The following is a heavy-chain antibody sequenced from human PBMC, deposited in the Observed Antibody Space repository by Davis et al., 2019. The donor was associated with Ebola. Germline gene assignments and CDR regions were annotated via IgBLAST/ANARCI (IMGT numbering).Heavy chain of an antibody. CDR3: ARGTRTIFGVVVSPNWFDP. V-gene: IGHV4-39*01. CDR2: ISYGGST. CDR1: GGSISNSHYY. D-gene: IGHD3-3*01. J-gene: IGHJ5*02. Sequence: MPSETLSLTCTVSGGSISNSHYYWGWIRQPPGKGLEWIGSISYGGSTYYNPSLKSRITISLDTSKNQFSLKLSSVTAADTAVYYCARGTRTIFGVVVSPNWFDPWGQGTLVTVSS.